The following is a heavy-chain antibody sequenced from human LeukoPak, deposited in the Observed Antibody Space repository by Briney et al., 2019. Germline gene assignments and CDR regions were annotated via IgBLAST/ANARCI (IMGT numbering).Heavy chain of an antibody. CDR1: GYTFTSYY. CDR3: ARGRLAVITLAPFDY. V-gene: IGHV1-46*01. J-gene: IGHJ4*02. Sequence: APVKVSCKASGYTFTSYYMHWVRQAPGQGLEWMGIINPSGGSTSYAQKFQGRVTMTRDMSTSTVYMELSSLRSEDTAVYYCARGRLAVITLAPFDYWGQGTLATVSS. D-gene: IGHD3-22*01. CDR2: INPSGGST.